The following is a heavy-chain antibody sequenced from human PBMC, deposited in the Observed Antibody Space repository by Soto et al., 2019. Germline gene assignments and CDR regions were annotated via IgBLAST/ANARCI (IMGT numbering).Heavy chain of an antibody. CDR2: IWYDGSNK. J-gene: IGHJ3*02. D-gene: IGHD4-17*01. CDR1: GFTFSSYG. Sequence: QVQLVESGGGVVQPGRSLRLSCAASGFTFSSYGMHWVGQAPGKGLEWVAVIWYDGSNKYFADSVKGRFTISRDNSKNTLYLQMNSLRAEDTAVYYCARELNTVTTRDAFDIWGQGTIVTVSS. CDR3: ARELNTVTTRDAFDI. V-gene: IGHV3-33*01.